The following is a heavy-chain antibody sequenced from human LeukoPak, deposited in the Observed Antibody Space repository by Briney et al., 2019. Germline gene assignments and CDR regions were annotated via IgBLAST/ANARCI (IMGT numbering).Heavy chain of an antibody. V-gene: IGHV1-69*13. CDR2: IIPIFGTA. J-gene: IGHJ4*02. D-gene: IGHD3-10*01. CDR3: ARAGITMVRGPPSYRHFDY. Sequence: ASVKVSCKASGGTFISYAISWVRQAPGQGLEWMGGIIPIFGTANYAQKFQGRVTITADESTSTAYMELSSLRSEDTAVYYCARAGITMVRGPPSYRHFDYWGQGTLVTVSS. CDR1: GGTFISYA.